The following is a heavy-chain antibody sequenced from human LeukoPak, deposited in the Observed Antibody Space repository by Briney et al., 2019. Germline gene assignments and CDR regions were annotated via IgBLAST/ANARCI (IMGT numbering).Heavy chain of an antibody. V-gene: IGHV3-21*01. CDR2: ISSSSSYI. Sequence: GGSLRLSCAASGFTFSSYSMNWVRQAPGKGLEWVSSISSSSSYIYYADSVKGRFTISRDNAKNSLYLQMNSLRAEDTAVYYCARGAGRYCSSTSCSDYWGQGTLVTVSS. D-gene: IGHD2-2*01. J-gene: IGHJ4*02. CDR1: GFTFSSYS. CDR3: ARGAGRYCSSTSCSDY.